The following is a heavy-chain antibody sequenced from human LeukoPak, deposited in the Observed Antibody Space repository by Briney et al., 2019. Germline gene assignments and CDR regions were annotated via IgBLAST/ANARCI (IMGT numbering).Heavy chain of an antibody. D-gene: IGHD2/OR15-2a*01. Sequence: ESGPTLVKPTQTLTLTCTVSGFSLTTSGVGVAWIRQPPGKGLEWIGHIYYSGSTNYNPSLKSRVTISVDTSKNQFSLKLSSVTAADTAVYYCARHRHRAEYPYYFDYWGQGTLVTVSS. CDR1: GFSLTTSGVG. CDR3: ARHRHRAEYPYYFDY. J-gene: IGHJ4*02. V-gene: IGHV4-61*05. CDR2: IYYSGST.